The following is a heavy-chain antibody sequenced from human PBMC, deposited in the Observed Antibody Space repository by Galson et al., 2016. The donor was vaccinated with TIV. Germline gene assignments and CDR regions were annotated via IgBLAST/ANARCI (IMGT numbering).Heavy chain of an antibody. Sequence: SLRLSCAASGFTFSTYAMNWVRQAPGKGLEWVSGIVGTGGTTYYADSVKGRFTISRDNSKNTLYLQMNSLRAEDTAVYYCAKRKNYGGVAFDLWGQGTLVTVSS. CDR3: AKRKNYGGVAFDL. CDR1: GFTFSTYA. CDR2: IVGTGGTT. V-gene: IGHV3-23*01. J-gene: IGHJ3*01. D-gene: IGHD4-23*01.